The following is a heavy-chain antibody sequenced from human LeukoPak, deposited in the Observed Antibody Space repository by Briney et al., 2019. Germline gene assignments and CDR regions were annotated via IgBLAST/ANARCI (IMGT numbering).Heavy chain of an antibody. V-gene: IGHV3-30*02. J-gene: IGHJ4*02. D-gene: IGHD2-15*01. CDR1: GFTFSSYG. CDR3: AKFVGLLTNFDY. Sequence: GGSLRLSCAASGFTFSSYGMHWVRQAPGKWLEWVAFIRYDGSNKYYADSVKGRFTISRDNSKNTLYLQMNSLRTEDTAVYYCAKFVGLLTNFDYWGQGTLVTVSS. CDR2: IRYDGSNK.